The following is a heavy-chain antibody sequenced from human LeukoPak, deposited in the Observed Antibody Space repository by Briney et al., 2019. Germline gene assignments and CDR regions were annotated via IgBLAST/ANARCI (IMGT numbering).Heavy chain of an antibody. D-gene: IGHD6-19*01. Sequence: GWSLTLSCASSGCTFISHAMSGVRQAPGKGRDWVAAICCSGGGTYYPRSVSGRLTIPSHNPKNTLYLQMNSLRAEDTAVYYCAKATRGWLGSLFEYWGGGTLVTASS. CDR2: ICCSGGGT. CDR1: GCTFISHA. J-gene: IGHJ4*02. V-gene: IGHV3-23*01. CDR3: AKATRGWLGSLFEY.